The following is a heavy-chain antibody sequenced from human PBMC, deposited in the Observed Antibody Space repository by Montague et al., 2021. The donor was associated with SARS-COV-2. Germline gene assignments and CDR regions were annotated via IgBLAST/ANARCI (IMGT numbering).Heavy chain of an antibody. CDR3: ARGPHSLRYRYNWLDP. CDR2: INHSGST. V-gene: IGHV4-34*01. J-gene: IGHJ5*02. D-gene: IGHD3-16*02. CDR1: GGSFSGYY. Sequence: SETLSLTCAVYGGSFSGYYWSWIRQPPGKGLEWIGEINHSGSTNYNPSLKSRVTISVDTSKNQFSLKLGSVTAADTAVYYCARGPHSLRYRYNWLDPWGQGTLVTVSS.